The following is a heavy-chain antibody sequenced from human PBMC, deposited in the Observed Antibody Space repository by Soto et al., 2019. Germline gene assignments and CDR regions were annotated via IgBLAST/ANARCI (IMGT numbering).Heavy chain of an antibody. Sequence: QVQLVQSGAEVKKPGASVKVSCKASGYTFTSYGISWVRQAPGQVLEWIGWISAYNGNTNYAQKLQGRVTMTTDTSTSTAYMELRSLRSDDTDVYYCARNPTYYDFWSGYYYYGMDVWGQGTTVTVSS. CDR1: GYTFTSYG. J-gene: IGHJ6*02. CDR3: ARNPTYYDFWSGYYYYGMDV. CDR2: ISAYNGNT. D-gene: IGHD3-3*01. V-gene: IGHV1-18*01.